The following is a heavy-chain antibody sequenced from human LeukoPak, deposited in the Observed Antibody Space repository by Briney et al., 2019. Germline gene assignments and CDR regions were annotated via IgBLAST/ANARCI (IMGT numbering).Heavy chain of an antibody. D-gene: IGHD3-22*01. Sequence: GASVKVSCKASGYTFTSYGISWVRQAPGQGLEWMGWISTYNGNTNYAQKLQGRVTMATDTSTSTAYMELRSLRSDDTAVYYCARDLGYYDSSGYYYEDGDYWGQGTLVTVSS. CDR2: ISTYNGNT. CDR1: GYTFTSYG. J-gene: IGHJ4*02. CDR3: ARDLGYYDSSGYYYEDGDY. V-gene: IGHV1-18*01.